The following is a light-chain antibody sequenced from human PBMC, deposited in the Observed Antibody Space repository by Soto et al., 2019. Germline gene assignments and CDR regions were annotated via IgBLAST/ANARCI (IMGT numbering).Light chain of an antibody. Sequence: DTQMPQSPSSLSASVGDRVTITCQASQGISNPLNWYQQKPGKAPKLLMYDASNVERGVPSRFSGSGSGTDFTFTISSLQPEDIATYYCQQYNYVPVTFSGGTKVQ. J-gene: IGKJ4*01. V-gene: IGKV1-33*01. CDR3: QQYNYVPVT. CDR1: QGISNP. CDR2: DAS.